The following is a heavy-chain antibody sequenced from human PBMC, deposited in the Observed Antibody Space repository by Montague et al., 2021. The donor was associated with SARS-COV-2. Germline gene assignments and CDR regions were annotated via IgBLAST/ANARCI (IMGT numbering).Heavy chain of an antibody. Sequence: SETLSLTCTVTGGPISGSSDYWGWIRQSPGKGLEWLASVDYSGDTYYXXSLKSRLTISVDTSKNQFSLKLNSVTAADTALYYCARREYSYGWGDWGQGTLVTVSS. J-gene: IGHJ4*02. CDR3: ARREYSYGWGD. CDR2: VDYSGDT. CDR1: GGPISGSSDY. V-gene: IGHV4-39*01. D-gene: IGHD5-18*01.